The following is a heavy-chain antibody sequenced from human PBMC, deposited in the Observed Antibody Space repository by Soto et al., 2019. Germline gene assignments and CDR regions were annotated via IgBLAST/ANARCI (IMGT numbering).Heavy chain of an antibody. D-gene: IGHD6-19*01. CDR3: AKEIAVAGRGAFDI. CDR1: GFTFDDYA. V-gene: IGHV3-9*01. Sequence: EVQLVESGGGLVQPGRSLRLSCAASGFTFDDYAMHWVRQAPGKGLEWVSGISWNSGSIGYADSVKGRFTISRDNAKNSLYLQMNSLRAEDTALYYCAKEIAVAGRGAFDIWGQGTMVTVSS. J-gene: IGHJ3*02. CDR2: ISWNSGSI.